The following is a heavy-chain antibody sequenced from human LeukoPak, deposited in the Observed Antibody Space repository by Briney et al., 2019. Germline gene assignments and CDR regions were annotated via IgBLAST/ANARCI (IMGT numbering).Heavy chain of an antibody. CDR2: ISWNSGSI. J-gene: IGHJ5*02. Sequence: GGSLRLSCAASGFTFDDYAMHWVRQAPGKGLEWVSGISWNSGSIGYADSVKGRFTISRDNAKNSLYLQMNSLRAEDTALYYCAKGDFGRFGELLHWFDPWGQGTLVTVSS. CDR1: GFTFDDYA. CDR3: AKGDFGRFGELLHWFDP. V-gene: IGHV3-9*01. D-gene: IGHD3-16*01.